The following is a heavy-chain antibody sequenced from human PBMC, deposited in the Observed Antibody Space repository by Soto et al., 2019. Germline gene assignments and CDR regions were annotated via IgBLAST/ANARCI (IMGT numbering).Heavy chain of an antibody. D-gene: IGHD6-13*01. V-gene: IGHV1-69*01. J-gene: IGHJ5*02. CDR1: GGTFSNFG. CDR2: IIPIFASS. Sequence: QVQLVQSGAEVKKPGSSVRVSCKASGGTFSNFGFGWVRQAPGQGLEWMGGIIPIFASSNYAQKFQGRLTITADESTSTAYMDLSSLRSEDTAVSFCAKDVGFQQLLFVFETWGQGTLVTVSS. CDR3: AKDVGFQQLLFVFET.